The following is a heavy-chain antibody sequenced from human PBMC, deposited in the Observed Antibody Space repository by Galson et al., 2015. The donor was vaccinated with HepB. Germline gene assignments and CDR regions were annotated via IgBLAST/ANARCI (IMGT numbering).Heavy chain of an antibody. D-gene: IGHD3-22*01. CDR2: ISGSGGST. J-gene: IGHJ4*02. V-gene: IGHV3-23*01. CDR1: GFTFSSYA. Sequence: SLRLSCAASGFTFSSYAMSWVRQAPGKGLEWVSAISGSGGSTYYADSVKGRFTISRDNSKNTLYLQMNSLRAEDTAVYYCAKALYYYDSSGYSNDYWGQGTLVTVSS. CDR3: AKALYYYDSSGYSNDY.